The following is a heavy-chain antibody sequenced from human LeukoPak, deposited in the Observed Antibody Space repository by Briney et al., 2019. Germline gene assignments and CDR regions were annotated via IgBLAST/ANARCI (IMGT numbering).Heavy chain of an antibody. J-gene: IGHJ4*02. Sequence: PGGSLRLSCAASGFTFSDHYVDWVRQAPGKGLEWVGRTRNKAKSYSTEYAASVKGRFTISRDDSKNSVYLQMNSLKTEDTAMYYCGRNKNFALDYWGQGTLVTVSS. CDR3: GRNKNFALDY. CDR2: TRNKAKSYST. CDR1: GFTFSDHY. D-gene: IGHD3-9*01. V-gene: IGHV3-72*01.